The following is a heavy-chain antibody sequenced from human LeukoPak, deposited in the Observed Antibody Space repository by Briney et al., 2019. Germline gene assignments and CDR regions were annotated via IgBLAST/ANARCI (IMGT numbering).Heavy chain of an antibody. Sequence: SETLSLTCTVSGGSISSYYWSWIRQPPGKGLEWIGYIYYSGSTYYNPSLKSRVTISVDTSKNQFSLKLSSVTAADTAVYYCARENELELLGYYFDYWGQGTLVTVSS. CDR1: GGSISSYY. D-gene: IGHD1-7*01. V-gene: IGHV4-59*12. J-gene: IGHJ4*02. CDR3: ARENELELLGYYFDY. CDR2: IYYSGST.